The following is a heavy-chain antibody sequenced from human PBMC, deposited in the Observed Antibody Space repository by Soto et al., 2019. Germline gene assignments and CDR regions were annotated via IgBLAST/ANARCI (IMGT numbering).Heavy chain of an antibody. V-gene: IGHV1-69*04. CDR3: ARENGYCSSTSCSYYYYMYV. J-gene: IGHJ6*03. CDR2: IIPILGIA. Sequence: GASVKVSCKASGGTFSSYTISWVRQAPGQGLEWMGRIIPILGIANYAQKFQGRVTITADKSTSTAYMELSSLRSEDTAVYYCARENGYCSSTSCSYYYYMYVWGKGTTVTVSS. D-gene: IGHD2-2*01. CDR1: GGTFSSYT.